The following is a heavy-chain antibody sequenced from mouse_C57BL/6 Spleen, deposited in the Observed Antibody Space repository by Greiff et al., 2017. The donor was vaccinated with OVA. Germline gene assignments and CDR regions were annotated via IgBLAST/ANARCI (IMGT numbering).Heavy chain of an antibody. CDR2: IDPSDSYT. CDR3: ARCRYSAPDY. Sequence: QVQLQQPGAELVKPGASVKLSCKASGYTFTSYWMQWVKQRPGQGLEWIGEIDPSDSYTNYNQKFKGKATLTVDTSSSTAYMQLSSLTSEDSAVDYCARCRYSAPDYWGQGTTLTGSS. V-gene: IGHV1-50*01. D-gene: IGHD2-12*01. J-gene: IGHJ2*01. CDR1: GYTFTSYW.